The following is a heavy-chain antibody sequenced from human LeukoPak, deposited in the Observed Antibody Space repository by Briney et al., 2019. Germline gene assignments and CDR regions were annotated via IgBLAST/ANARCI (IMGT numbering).Heavy chain of an antibody. CDR3: AKGNSSIVKWRDPFDI. CDR2: ISSSGSI. J-gene: IGHJ3*02. Sequence: GGSLRLSCAASGFTFSNYEMNWVRQAPGKGLEWVSYISSSGSIYYADSVKGRFTISRDNSGNTLHLQVNSLRAEDTAVYYCAKGNSSIVKWRDPFDIWGKGTTVTVSS. V-gene: IGHV3-48*03. D-gene: IGHD1-26*01. CDR1: GFTFSNYE.